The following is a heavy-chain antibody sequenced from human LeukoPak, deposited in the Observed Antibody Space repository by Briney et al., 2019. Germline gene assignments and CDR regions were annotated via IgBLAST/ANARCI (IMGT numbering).Heavy chain of an antibody. Sequence: PGMSLRLSCAASGFTFGSYGMHWVRQAPGKGLEWVADIWCGGSNKYYVDSVKGRFTISRDNAKNTLYLQMNSLRAEDTAVYYCARGPSETSEAFDIWGRGTLVTVSS. J-gene: IGHJ3*02. V-gene: IGHV3-33*01. CDR3: ARGPSETSEAFDI. CDR1: GFTFGSYG. CDR2: IWCGGSNK.